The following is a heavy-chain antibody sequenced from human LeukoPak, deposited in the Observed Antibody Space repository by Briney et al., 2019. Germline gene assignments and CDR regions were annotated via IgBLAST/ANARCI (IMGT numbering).Heavy chain of an antibody. J-gene: IGHJ4*02. CDR1: GGSFSGYY. Sequence: SETLSLTCAVYGGSFSGYYWSWIRQPPGKGLEWIGEINHSGSTNYNPSLKSRVTISVGTSKNQFSLKLSSVTAADTAVYYCARGPYYDSSGYTDYWGQGTLVTVSS. V-gene: IGHV4-34*01. CDR3: ARGPYYDSSGYTDY. CDR2: INHSGST. D-gene: IGHD3-22*01.